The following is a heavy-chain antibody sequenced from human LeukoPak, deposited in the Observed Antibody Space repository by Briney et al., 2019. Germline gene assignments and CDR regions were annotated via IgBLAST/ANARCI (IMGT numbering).Heavy chain of an antibody. CDR2: MYYNGDT. Sequence: SETLSLTCTVSGGSISSSSYYWGWIRQPPGKGLEWIGYMYYNGDTYYNPSLESRVTISLDTSKNQFSLRLSSVTAADTAVYYCASPRTPYYFEYWGQGTLVTVSS. J-gene: IGHJ4*02. V-gene: IGHV4-30-4*08. CDR3: ASPRTPYYFEY. CDR1: GGSISSSSYY. D-gene: IGHD2-15*01.